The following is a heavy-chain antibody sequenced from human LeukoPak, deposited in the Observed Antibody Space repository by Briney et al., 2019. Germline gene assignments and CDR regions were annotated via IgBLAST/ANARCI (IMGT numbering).Heavy chain of an antibody. J-gene: IGHJ2*01. CDR2: IYYSGST. CDR3: ARGCGGDCYSPDWYFDL. CDR1: GYSISSGYY. Sequence: SETLSLTCTVSGYSISSGYYWGWIRQPPGKGLEWIGYIYYSGSTNYNPSLKSRVTISVDTSKNQFSLKLSSVTAADTAVYYCARGCGGDCYSPDWYFDLWGRGTLVTVSS. V-gene: IGHV4-61*01. D-gene: IGHD2-21*02.